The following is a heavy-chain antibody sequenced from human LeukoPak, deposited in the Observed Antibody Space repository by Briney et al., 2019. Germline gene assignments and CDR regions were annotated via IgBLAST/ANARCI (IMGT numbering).Heavy chain of an antibody. CDR3: ARYITATVSFDS. V-gene: IGHV4-30-4*01. Sequence: LRLSCAASGFTFSSYSMNWVRQPPGKGLEWVGYIYYSGSAYYNPSLKSRLTISVDTSKNQFSLKVNSVTAADTAVYYCARYITATVSFDSWGQGTLVTVSS. CDR2: IYYSGSA. CDR1: GFTFSSYS. D-gene: IGHD6-13*01. J-gene: IGHJ4*02.